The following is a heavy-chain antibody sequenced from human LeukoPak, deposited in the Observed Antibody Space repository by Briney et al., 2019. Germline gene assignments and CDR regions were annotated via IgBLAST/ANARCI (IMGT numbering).Heavy chain of an antibody. D-gene: IGHD3-16*01. CDR3: ARDSAQLRYGMDV. CDR1: GFTFSDYY. CDR2: ISSSSSYT. V-gene: IGHV3-11*06. J-gene: IGHJ6*04. Sequence: GGSPRLSCAASGFTFSDYYMSWIRQAPGKGLEWVSYISSSSSYTNYADSVKGRFTISRDNAKNSLYLQMNSVRAEDTAVYYCARDSAQLRYGMDVWGKGTTVTVSS.